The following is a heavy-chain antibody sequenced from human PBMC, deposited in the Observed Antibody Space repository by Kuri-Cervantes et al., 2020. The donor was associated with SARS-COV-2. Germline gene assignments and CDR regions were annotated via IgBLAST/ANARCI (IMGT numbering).Heavy chain of an antibody. CDR3: AKGITTYTSPFDY. CDR2: ISSSSSYT. Sequence: GESLKISCAASGFTFSDYYMSWVRQAPGKGLEWVSYISSSSSYTNYADSVKGRFTISRDNAQNSLSLQMSSLRADDTAVYYSAKGITTYTSPFDYWGRGTLVTVSS. J-gene: IGHJ4*02. D-gene: IGHD1-14*01. CDR1: GFTFSDYY. V-gene: IGHV3-11*05.